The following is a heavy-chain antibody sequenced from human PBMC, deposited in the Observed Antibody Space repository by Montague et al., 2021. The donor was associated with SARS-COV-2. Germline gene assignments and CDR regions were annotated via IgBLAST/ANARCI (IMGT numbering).Heavy chain of an antibody. CDR2: IYYSGNT. D-gene: IGHD1-14*01. CDR1: GGSISGYH. V-gene: IGHV4-59*01. Sequence: SETLSLTCTVSGGSISGYHWNWLRMPPGTGLEWIAFIYYSGNTRYNPSLQSRVTISIDMSKNQFSLEVTSVSVADTAVYCCASTHAEGHHDYWGQGTLVTVSS. J-gene: IGHJ4*02. CDR3: ASTHAEGHHDY.